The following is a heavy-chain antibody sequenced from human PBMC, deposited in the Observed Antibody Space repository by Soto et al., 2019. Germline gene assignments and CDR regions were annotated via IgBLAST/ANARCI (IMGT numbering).Heavy chain of an antibody. V-gene: IGHV4-31*03. Sequence: PSETLSLTCTVSGGSISSGGYYWIWIRHHPGKGLEWIGYIYYSGSTYYNPSLKSRVTISVDTSKNQFSLKLSSVTAADTAVYYCARGTYHCSGGSCYDDWGQGTLVTVSS. CDR3: ARGTYHCSGGSCYDD. CDR1: GGSISSGGYY. J-gene: IGHJ4*02. CDR2: IYYSGST. D-gene: IGHD2-15*01.